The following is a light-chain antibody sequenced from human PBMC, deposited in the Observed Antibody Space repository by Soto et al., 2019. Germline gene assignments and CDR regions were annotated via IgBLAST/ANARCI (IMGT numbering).Light chain of an antibody. CDR3: QQRSNWWT. V-gene: IGKV3-11*01. J-gene: IGKJ1*01. CDR1: QSVSSS. Sequence: EIVLTQSPGTLSLSPGERATLSCRASQSVSSSLAWYQQKPGQAPRLLIYDASNRATGIPDRFSGSGSGTDFTLTISRLEPEDFAVYYCQQRSNWWTFGQGTKVDIK. CDR2: DAS.